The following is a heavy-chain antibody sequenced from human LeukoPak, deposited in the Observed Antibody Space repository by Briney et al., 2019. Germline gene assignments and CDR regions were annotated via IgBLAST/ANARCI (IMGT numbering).Heavy chain of an antibody. CDR2: IYPDDSET. V-gene: IGHV5-51*01. Sequence: GESLKISCKGSGYTFSAYWIGWVRQMPGKGLEWMGIIYPDDSETKYSPSFQGQVTISADKSISTAYLQWSSLKASDTAMYYCARHSLGRYGPWDAMDVWGQGTTVTVSS. D-gene: IGHD5-18*01. J-gene: IGHJ6*02. CDR3: ARHSLGRYGPWDAMDV. CDR1: GYTFSAYW.